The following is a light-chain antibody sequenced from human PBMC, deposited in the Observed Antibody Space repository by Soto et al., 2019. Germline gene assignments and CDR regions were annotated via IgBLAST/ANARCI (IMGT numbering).Light chain of an antibody. J-gene: IGKJ5*01. V-gene: IGKV1-33*01. CDR1: QDISNY. CDR3: QQYDNLLIT. CDR2: DAS. Sequence: DIQMTQSPSSLSASVGDRVTITCQASQDISNYLNWYQQKPGKAPKLLIYDASNLETGVPSRFSGSGSGTDFTFTISSLQPEDIATYYCQQYDNLLITFGQGTRLEN.